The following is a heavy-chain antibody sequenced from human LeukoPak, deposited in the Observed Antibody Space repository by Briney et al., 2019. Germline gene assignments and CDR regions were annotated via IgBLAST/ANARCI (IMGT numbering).Heavy chain of an antibody. CDR2: ISGSGGST. CDR3: AELGITMIGGV. CDR1: GFTFSSYG. Sequence: PGGSLRLSCAASGFTFSSYGMSWVRQAPGKGLEWVSAISGSGGSTYYADSVKGRSTISRDNSKNSLYLQMNSLRAEDTAVYYCAELGITMIGGVWGKGTTVTISS. D-gene: IGHD3-10*02. V-gene: IGHV3-23*01. J-gene: IGHJ6*04.